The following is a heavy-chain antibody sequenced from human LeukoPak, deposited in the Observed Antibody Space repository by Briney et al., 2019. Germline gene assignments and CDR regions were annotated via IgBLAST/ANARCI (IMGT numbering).Heavy chain of an antibody. J-gene: IGHJ4*02. CDR2: INEDGSEK. D-gene: IGHD2-2*01. Sequence: HAGGSLRLSCAASGFIFTSYWMSWVRQAPGEGLEWVANINEDGSEKYYVDSVKGRFTISRDNAKKSLYLQMNSLRAEDTAVYYCARDVGYCSGTSCYLKKIFDYWGQGTLVTVSS. V-gene: IGHV3-7*01. CDR3: ARDVGYCSGTSCYLKKIFDY. CDR1: GFIFTSYW.